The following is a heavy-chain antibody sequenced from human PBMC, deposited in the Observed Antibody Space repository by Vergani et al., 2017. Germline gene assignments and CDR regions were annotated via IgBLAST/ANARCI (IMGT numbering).Heavy chain of an antibody. CDR1: GGTFSSYA. Sequence: QVQLVQSGAEVKKPGSSVKVSCKASGGTFSSYAISWVRQAPGQGLEWMGRIIPILGTANYAQKFQGRVTTTADESTSTAYMELSSLRSEDTAVYYCARCRQPGIGHIFYYYYMDVWGKGTTVTVSS. V-gene: IGHV1-69*11. CDR2: IIPILGTA. J-gene: IGHJ6*03. D-gene: IGHD2-21*01. CDR3: ARCRQPGIGHIFYYYYMDV.